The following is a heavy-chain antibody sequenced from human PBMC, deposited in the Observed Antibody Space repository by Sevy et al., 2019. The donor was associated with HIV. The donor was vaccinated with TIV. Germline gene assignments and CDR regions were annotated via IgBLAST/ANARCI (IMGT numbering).Heavy chain of an antibody. CDR3: ARHCSGGSCYSLLPHYYYGMDV. CDR2: IKEDGSEI. V-gene: IGHV3-7*01. D-gene: IGHD2-15*01. Sequence: GGSLRLSCAASGFTFNMYWMTWVRQAPGKGLEWVANIKEDGSEINYLDSVKGRFTNSRDNAKESLYLQINSLRAEDTAVYYCARHCSGGSCYSLLPHYYYGMDVWGQGTTVTVSS. CDR1: GFTFNMYW. J-gene: IGHJ6*02.